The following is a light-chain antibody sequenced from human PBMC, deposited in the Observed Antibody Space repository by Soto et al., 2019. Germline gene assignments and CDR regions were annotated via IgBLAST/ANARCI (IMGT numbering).Light chain of an antibody. CDR2: DVS. CDR3: SSYTGSSTLV. V-gene: IGLV2-14*01. Sequence: QSALTQPASVSGSPGQSITISCTGTSSDVGGYNYVSWYQQHPGKAPKLMIYDVSNRPSGVSNRFSGSKSGNTASLTISGHQAEDEADYYCSSYTGSSTLVFGGGTKLTVL. J-gene: IGLJ2*01. CDR1: SSDVGGYNY.